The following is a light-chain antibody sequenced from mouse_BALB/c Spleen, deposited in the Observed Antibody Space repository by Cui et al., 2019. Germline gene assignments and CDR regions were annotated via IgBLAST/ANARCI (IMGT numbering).Light chain of an antibody. Sequence: DIQMTQSPAPQSASLGESVTITCLASQTIGTWLAWYQQKPGKSPQLLIYAATSLADGVPSRFSGSGSGTKFSFKISSLQAEDFVSYYCQQHYSTPYTFGGGTKLEIK. CDR2: AAT. CDR1: QTIGTW. J-gene: IGKJ2*01. CDR3: QQHYSTPYT. V-gene: IGKV12-98*01.